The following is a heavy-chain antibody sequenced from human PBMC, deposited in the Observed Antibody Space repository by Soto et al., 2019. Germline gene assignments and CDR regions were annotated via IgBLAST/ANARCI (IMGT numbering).Heavy chain of an antibody. D-gene: IGHD3-10*01. Sequence: EVQLLESGGGLVQPGGSLRLSCAASGLTFSSYGMSWVRQSPGKGLEWVSTISSSGFNTFYADSVRGRFTISRDDSKNTLYLQMNSLRVADSAVYYCAKDRSHGDQGRVRFGPWGQGTLVTVSS. J-gene: IGHJ5*02. CDR1: GLTFSSYG. CDR2: ISSSGFNT. V-gene: IGHV3-23*01. CDR3: AKDRSHGDQGRVRFGP.